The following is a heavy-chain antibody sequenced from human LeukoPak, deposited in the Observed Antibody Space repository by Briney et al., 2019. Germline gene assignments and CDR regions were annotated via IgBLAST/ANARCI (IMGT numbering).Heavy chain of an antibody. D-gene: IGHD4-17*01. Sequence: GGSLRLSCAASGFTFSSYAMNWVRQAPGKGLEWVSVIYSGGSTYYADSVEGRFTISSDNSKNTLYLQMNSLRAEDTAVYYCARDTVTTFRFRDYYYYGMDAWGQGTTVTVSS. CDR1: GFTFSSYA. J-gene: IGHJ6*02. CDR3: ARDTVTTFRFRDYYYYGMDA. CDR2: IYSGGST. V-gene: IGHV3-53*01.